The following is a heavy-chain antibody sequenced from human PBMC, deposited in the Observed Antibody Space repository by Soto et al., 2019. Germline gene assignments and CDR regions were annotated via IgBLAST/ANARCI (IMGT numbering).Heavy chain of an antibody. CDR3: ARSSIFGVVILDY. CDR1: GFTFSSYA. D-gene: IGHD3-3*01. Sequence: WGSLRLSCAASGFTFSSYAMHWVRQAPGKGLEYVSAISSNGGSTYYANSVKGRFTISRDNSKNTLYLQMGSLRAEDMAVYYCARSSIFGVVILDYWGQGTLVTVSS. CDR2: ISSNGGST. V-gene: IGHV3-64*01. J-gene: IGHJ4*02.